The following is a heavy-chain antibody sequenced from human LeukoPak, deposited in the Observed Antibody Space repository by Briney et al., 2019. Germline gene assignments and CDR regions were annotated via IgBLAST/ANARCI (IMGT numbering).Heavy chain of an antibody. CDR1: GFSLSTSGMC. V-gene: IGHV2-70*11. D-gene: IGHD6-19*01. J-gene: IGHJ4*02. Sequence: SGPALVKPTQTLTLTCTFSGFSLSTSGMCVSWIRQPPGKALEWLARIDWDDDKYYSTSLKTRLTISKDTSKNQVVLTMTNMDPVDTATYYCARILVGYSSGWYYFDYWGQGTLVTVSS. CDR2: IDWDDDK. CDR3: ARILVGYSSGWYYFDY.